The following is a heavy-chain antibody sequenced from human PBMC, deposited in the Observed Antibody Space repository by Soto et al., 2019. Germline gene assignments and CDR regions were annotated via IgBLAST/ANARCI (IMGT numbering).Heavy chain of an antibody. CDR2: INSRSDTL. Sequence: PGGSLRLSCEGSGFTFSAYAMNWVRQAPGKGLEWVSYINSRSDTLYYAGSVKGRFTISRDNAKNSVYLQVNNLRDEDTAVYYCARDWDIVILSVPIPNYNYGMDVWGQGTTVTVSS. D-gene: IGHD2-15*01. CDR1: GFTFSAYA. V-gene: IGHV3-48*02. J-gene: IGHJ6*02. CDR3: ARDWDIVILSVPIPNYNYGMDV.